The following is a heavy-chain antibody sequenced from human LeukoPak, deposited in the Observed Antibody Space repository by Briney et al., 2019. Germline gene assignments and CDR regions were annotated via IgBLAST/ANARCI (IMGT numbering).Heavy chain of an antibody. CDR3: AKDGYRNYYGSGSPLS. CDR1: GFTFSSYG. J-gene: IGHJ4*02. D-gene: IGHD3-10*01. V-gene: IGHV3-30*02. Sequence: GGSLRLSCAASGFTFSSYGMHWVRQAPGKGLEWVAFIRYDGSNKYYADSVKGRFTISRDNSKNTPYLQMNSLRAEDTAVYYCAKDGYRNYYGSGSPLSWGQGTLVTVSS. CDR2: IRYDGSNK.